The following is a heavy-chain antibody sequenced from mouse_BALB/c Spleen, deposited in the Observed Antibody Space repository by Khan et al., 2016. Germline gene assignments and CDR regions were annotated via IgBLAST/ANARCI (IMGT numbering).Heavy chain of an antibody. CDR2: ISYDGSN. CDR3: AGDSYYFDY. V-gene: IGHV3-6*02. J-gene: IGHJ2*01. CDR1: GYSITSGYY. Sequence: EVQLQESGPGLVKPSQSLSLTCPVTGYSITSGYYWHWIRQFPGNKLEWMGYISYDGSNNYNPSLKNRISITRDTYKNQFFLKLNSVTTEDTATYYRAGDSYYFDYWGQGTTLTVSS.